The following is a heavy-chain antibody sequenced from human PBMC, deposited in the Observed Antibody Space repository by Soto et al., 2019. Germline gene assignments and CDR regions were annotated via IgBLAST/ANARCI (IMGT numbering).Heavy chain of an antibody. D-gene: IGHD6-19*01. CDR3: ANDLGDEQWLVQIDY. CDR2: ISYDGSNK. V-gene: IGHV3-30*18. CDR1: GFIFSSYG. Sequence: QVQLVESGGGVVQPGRSLRLSCAASGFIFSSYGMHWVRQAPGKGLEWVAVISYDGSNKYYADSVKGRFTISRDNSKNTLYLQMNSPRAQDTAVYYCANDLGDEQWLVQIDYWGQGTLVTVSS. J-gene: IGHJ4*02.